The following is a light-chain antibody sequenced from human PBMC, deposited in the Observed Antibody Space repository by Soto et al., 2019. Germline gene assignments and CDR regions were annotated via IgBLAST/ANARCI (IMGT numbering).Light chain of an antibody. CDR3: QQYGSSPRN. CDR1: QSVSDNY. Sequence: EIVLTQSPGTLSLSPGERATLSCRASQSVSDNYLAWYKQKPGQAPRLLIYGASSRATGIPDRFSGSGSGTDFTLTISRLAPEDFAVYYCQQYGSSPRNFGGGTKVDIK. V-gene: IGKV3-20*01. CDR2: GAS. J-gene: IGKJ4*01.